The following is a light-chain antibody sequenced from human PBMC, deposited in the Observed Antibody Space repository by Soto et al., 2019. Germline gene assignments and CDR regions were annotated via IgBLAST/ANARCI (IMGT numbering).Light chain of an antibody. J-gene: IGKJ4*01. CDR3: QQYYSYPALT. CDR2: AAS. V-gene: IGKV1-8*01. CDR1: QAISSY. Sequence: AIRMTQSPSSLSAEIGDRVTITCRASQAISSYIAWYQQKPGEAPKFLIYAASALQSGVPSRFSGSGSGTDFTLTFDDLQSEDFATYYCQQYYSYPALTFGGGTKVEIK.